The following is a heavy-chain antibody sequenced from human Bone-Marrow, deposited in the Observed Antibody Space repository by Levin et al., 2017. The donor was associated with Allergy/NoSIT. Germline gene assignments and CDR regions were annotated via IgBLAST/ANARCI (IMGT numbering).Heavy chain of an antibody. V-gene: IGHV1-69*02. J-gene: IGHJ2*01. CDR3: ARTKNGDPYLYFDL. D-gene: IGHD4-17*01. CDR1: GGTFSSDF. Sequence: RASVKVSCRASGGTFSSDFINWVRQAPGQGLEWMGRIIPILDIANYTQKFQGRVTMTADKSTGTTYLELSSLRSEDTAFYYCARTKNGDPYLYFDLWGRGTLVTVSS. CDR2: IIPILDIA.